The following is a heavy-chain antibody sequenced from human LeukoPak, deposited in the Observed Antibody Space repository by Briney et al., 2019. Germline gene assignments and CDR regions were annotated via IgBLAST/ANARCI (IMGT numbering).Heavy chain of an antibody. D-gene: IGHD2-8*02. V-gene: IGHV3-7*01. J-gene: IGHJ4*02. CDR2: IKHDGSEE. Sequence: GGSLRLSCAASGFTFSFHWMHWVRQAPGEGLDWVANIKHDGSEEYYVDSVKGRFTISRDNAKKSLYLQMNSLRSEDTAVYYCARDGGVRGRLAYFDYWGQGNLVAVSS. CDR1: GFTFSFHW. CDR3: ARDGGVRGRLAYFDY.